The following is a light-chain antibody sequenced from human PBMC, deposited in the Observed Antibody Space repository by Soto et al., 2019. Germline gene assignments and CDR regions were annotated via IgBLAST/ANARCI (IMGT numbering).Light chain of an antibody. J-gene: IGLJ3*02. Sequence: QLVLTQPPSASGTPGQRVTISCSGSSSNIGSNYVYWYQQLPGTAPKLLIYSNNQRPSGVPDRFSGSKSGTSASLAISGLRSEDEADYYCAAWDDSLRMVFGGGTKLTVL. V-gene: IGLV1-47*02. CDR3: AAWDDSLRMV. CDR2: SNN. CDR1: SSNIGSNY.